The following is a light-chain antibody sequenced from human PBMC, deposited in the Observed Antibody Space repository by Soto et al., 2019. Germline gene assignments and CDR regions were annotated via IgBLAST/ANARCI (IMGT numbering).Light chain of an antibody. CDR1: QSIDSW. CDR3: QHYDAYSRT. CDR2: KAS. V-gene: IGKV1-5*03. Sequence: DIPMTQSPSPLSASIGDRVTITCRASQSIDSWLAWYQQKPEKAPKLLIYKASSLQSGVRSRFSGSGSGTEVTLTISGLQPDDVATYYCQHYDAYSRTFGQGTKVDVK. J-gene: IGKJ1*01.